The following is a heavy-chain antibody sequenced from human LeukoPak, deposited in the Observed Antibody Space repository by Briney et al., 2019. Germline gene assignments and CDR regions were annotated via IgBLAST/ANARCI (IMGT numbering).Heavy chain of an antibody. V-gene: IGHV3-23*01. D-gene: IGHD6-6*01. CDR1: GFTFSSLA. CDR3: AKGSIAAGKYYFDY. J-gene: IGHJ4*02. CDR2: ISGSGNST. Sequence: GGSLRLSCAASGFTFSSLAMSWVRQAPGKGLEWVSGISGSGNSTYYADSVKGRFTISRDNSKNTVYLQMNSLRAEDTALYYCAKGSIAAGKYYFDYWGQGTLVTVSS.